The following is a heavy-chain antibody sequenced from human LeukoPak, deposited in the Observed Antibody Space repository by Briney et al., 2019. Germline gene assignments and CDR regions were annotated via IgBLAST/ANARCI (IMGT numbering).Heavy chain of an antibody. CDR3: AKAGRADGDYHYFDY. V-gene: IGHV3-23*01. Sequence: GGSLRLSCAASGFTFSTYAMSWGRQAPGKGLEWVSGISGSGDNTYYADSVKGRFTISRDNSRNTLSLQMNSLRAEDTAIYYCAKAGRADGDYHYFDYWGQGTLVTV. CDR2: ISGSGDNT. D-gene: IGHD4-17*01. CDR1: GFTFSTYA. J-gene: IGHJ4*02.